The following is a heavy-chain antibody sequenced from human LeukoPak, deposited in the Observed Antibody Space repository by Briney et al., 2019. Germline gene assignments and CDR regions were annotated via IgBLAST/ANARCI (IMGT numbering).Heavy chain of an antibody. CDR2: INPNSGGT. J-gene: IGHJ4*02. Sequence: ASVKVSCKASGYTFTGYYMHWVRQAPGQGLEWMGWINPNSGGTNYAQKFKGRVTMTRDTSISTAYVELSRLRSDDTAVYYCARDPRSYYYDSSGDYWGQGTLVTVSS. CDR3: ARDPRSYYYDSSGDY. D-gene: IGHD3-22*01. CDR1: GYTFTGYY. V-gene: IGHV1-2*02.